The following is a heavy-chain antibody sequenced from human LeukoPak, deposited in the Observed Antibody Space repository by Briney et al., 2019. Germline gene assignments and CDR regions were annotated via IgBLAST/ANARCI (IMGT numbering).Heavy chain of an antibody. Sequence: GGSLRLSCAASGFTFSSYSMNWVRQAPGKGLEWVSSISSSSSYIYYADSVKGRFTISRDNAKNSLYLQMNTLEAEDTAVYYCARGPGGLRSPYYYFTYWGQGTLVTVSS. D-gene: IGHD2-21*01. CDR2: ISSSSSYI. J-gene: IGHJ4*02. V-gene: IGHV3-21*01. CDR3: ARGPGGLRSPYYYFTY. CDR1: GFTFSSYS.